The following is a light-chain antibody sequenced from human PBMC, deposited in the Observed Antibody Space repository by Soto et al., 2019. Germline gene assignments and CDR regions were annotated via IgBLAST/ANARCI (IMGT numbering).Light chain of an antibody. Sequence: QSALTQPASVSGSPGQSITISCTGTSSDVGGYKYVYWYQQHPGKAPKLMIYEVSNRPSGVSNRFSGSKSGNTASLTISGLQAEDEADYYCRSYTSSSTLDVFGTGTKLTVL. V-gene: IGLV2-14*01. CDR1: SSDVGGYKY. J-gene: IGLJ1*01. CDR2: EVS. CDR3: RSYTSSSTLDV.